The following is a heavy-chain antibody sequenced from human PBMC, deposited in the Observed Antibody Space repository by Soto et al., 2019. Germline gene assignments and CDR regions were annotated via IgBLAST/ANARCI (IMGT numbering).Heavy chain of an antibody. CDR1: GFTFSSYA. D-gene: IGHD3-22*01. Sequence: QVQLVESGGGVVQPGRSLRLACAASGFTFSSYAMHWVRQAPGKGLEWVAVISYDGSNKYYADSVKGRFTISRDNSKNTLYLQMNSLRAEDTAVYYCARSDSSGSDYWGQGTLVTVSS. V-gene: IGHV3-30-3*01. CDR3: ARSDSSGSDY. CDR2: ISYDGSNK. J-gene: IGHJ4*02.